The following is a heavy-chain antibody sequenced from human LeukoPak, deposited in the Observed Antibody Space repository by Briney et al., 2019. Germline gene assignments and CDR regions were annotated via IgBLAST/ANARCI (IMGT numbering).Heavy chain of an antibody. Sequence: ASVKVSCKASGYTFTSYDINWVRQATGQGLEWMGWMNPNSGNTGYAQKFQGRVTMTRNTSISTAYMELSSLRSEDTAVYYCAREPPLYCSSTSCYEGPTYYYGMDVWGQGTTVTVSS. CDR3: AREPPLYCSSTSCYEGPTYYYGMDV. CDR1: GYTFTSYD. V-gene: IGHV1-8*01. CDR2: MNPNSGNT. J-gene: IGHJ6*02. D-gene: IGHD2-2*01.